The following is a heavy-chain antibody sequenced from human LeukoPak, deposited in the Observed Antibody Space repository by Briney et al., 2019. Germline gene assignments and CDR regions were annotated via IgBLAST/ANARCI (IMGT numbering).Heavy chain of an antibody. CDR2: ISSSSSYI. D-gene: IGHD2-15*01. CDR1: GFTFSSYS. J-gene: IGHJ1*01. Sequence: PGGSLRLSCAASGFTFSSYSMNWVRQAPGKGLEWVSSISSSSSYIYYADSVKGRFTISRDNAKNSLYLQMNSLRAEDTAVYYCARDDCSGGSCYPWHWGQGTLVTVSS. V-gene: IGHV3-21*01. CDR3: ARDDCSGGSCYPWH.